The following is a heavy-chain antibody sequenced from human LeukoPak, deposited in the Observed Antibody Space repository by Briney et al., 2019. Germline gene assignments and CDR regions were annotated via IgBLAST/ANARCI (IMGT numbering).Heavy chain of an antibody. CDR1: GFTFSSYW. J-gene: IGHJ4*02. CDR2: INSDGSST. Sequence: GGSLRLSCAASGFTFSSYWMHWVRQAPGKGLVWVSRINSDGSSTSYADSVKGRFTISRDNSKNTLYLQMNSLRAEDTAVYYCAKVPPQYYYDSSGYYPDYWGQGTLVTVSS. D-gene: IGHD3-22*01. CDR3: AKVPPQYYYDSSGYYPDY. V-gene: IGHV3-74*01.